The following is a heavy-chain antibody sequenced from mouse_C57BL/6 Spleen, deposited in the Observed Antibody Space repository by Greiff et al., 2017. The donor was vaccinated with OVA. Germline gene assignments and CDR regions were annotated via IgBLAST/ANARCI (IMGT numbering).Heavy chain of an antibody. J-gene: IGHJ2*01. CDR2: IDPENGDT. CDR1: GFNIKDDY. V-gene: IGHV14-4*01. D-gene: IGHD4-1*02. Sequence: VQLKESGAELVRPGASVKLSCTASGFNIKDDYMHWVKQRPEQGLEWIGWIDPENGDTEYASKFQGKATITADTSSNTAYLQLSSLTSEDTAVYYCTTGLQLGYFDYWGQGTTLTVSS. CDR3: TTGLQLGYFDY.